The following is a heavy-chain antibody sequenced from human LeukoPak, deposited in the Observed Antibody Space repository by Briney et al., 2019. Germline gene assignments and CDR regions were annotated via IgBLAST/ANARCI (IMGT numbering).Heavy chain of an antibody. V-gene: IGHV1-69*13. CDR2: IIPIFGTA. CDR1: GGTFSSYA. Sequence: ASVKVSCKASGGTFSSYAISWVRQAPGQGLEWMGGIIPIFGTANYAQKFQGRVTITADESTSTAYMELSSLRSEDTAVYHCARGRQQLINWFDPWGQGTLVTVSS. D-gene: IGHD6-13*01. CDR3: ARGRQQLINWFDP. J-gene: IGHJ5*02.